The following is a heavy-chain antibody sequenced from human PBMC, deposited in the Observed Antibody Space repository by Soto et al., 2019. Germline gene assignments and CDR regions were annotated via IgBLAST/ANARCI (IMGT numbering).Heavy chain of an antibody. D-gene: IGHD3-16*01. CDR1: GFKFSNYA. CDR2: ISATGGGT. CDR3: AKDRRAGGNSAFYFDF. V-gene: IGHV3-23*01. Sequence: PGESLKISCAASGFKFSNYAMSWVRQAPGKGLEWVSLISATGGGTYYADSVKGRFTISRDNSHNTLYLQVHSLTAEDTAVYYCAKDRRAGGNSAFYFDFWGQGAQVTVS. J-gene: IGHJ4*02.